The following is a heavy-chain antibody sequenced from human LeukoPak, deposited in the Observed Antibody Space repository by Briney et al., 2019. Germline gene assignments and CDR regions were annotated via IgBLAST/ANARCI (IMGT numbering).Heavy chain of an antibody. CDR1: GFTFSSYA. Sequence: PGGSLRLSCAASGFTFSSYAMSWVRQAPGKGLEWVSAISGSGGSTYYADSVKGRFTISRDNSKNTLYLQMNSLRAEDTAVYYCAKAPAYYYDISGYRDYWGQGTLVTVSS. CDR2: ISGSGGST. D-gene: IGHD3-22*01. J-gene: IGHJ4*02. CDR3: AKAPAYYYDISGYRDY. V-gene: IGHV3-23*01.